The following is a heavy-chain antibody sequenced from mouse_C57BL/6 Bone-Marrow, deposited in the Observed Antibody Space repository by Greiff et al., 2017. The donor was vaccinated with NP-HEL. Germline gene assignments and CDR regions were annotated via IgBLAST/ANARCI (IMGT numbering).Heavy chain of an antibody. CDR2: IDPEDGET. D-gene: IGHD2-5*01. J-gene: IGHJ2*01. Sequence: VQLQQSGAELVKPGASVKLSCTASGFNIKDYYMHWVKQRTEQGLEWIGRIDPEDGETKYAPKFPGKATITADTSSNTAYLQLSSLTSEDTAVYYCARSLAYSTLDYWGQGTTLTVSS. CDR1: GFNIKDYY. CDR3: ARSLAYSTLDY. V-gene: IGHV14-2*01.